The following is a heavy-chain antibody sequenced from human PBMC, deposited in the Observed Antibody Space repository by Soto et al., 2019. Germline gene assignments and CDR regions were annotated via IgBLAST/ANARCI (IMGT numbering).Heavy chain of an antibody. CDR3: ARDRSEYQDIVVVPAAAPTYYFAY. CDR2: INPSGGST. Sequence: ASVKVSCKASGYTFTSYYMHWVRQAPGQGLEWMGIINPSGGSTSYAQKFQGRVTMTRDTSTSTVYMELSSLRSEDTAVYYCARDRSEYQDIVVVPAAAPTYYFAYWRQGTLVTVSS. D-gene: IGHD2-2*01. CDR1: GYTFTSYY. J-gene: IGHJ4*02. V-gene: IGHV1-46*01.